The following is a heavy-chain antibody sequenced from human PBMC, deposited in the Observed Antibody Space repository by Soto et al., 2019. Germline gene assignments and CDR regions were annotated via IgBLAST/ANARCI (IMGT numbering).Heavy chain of an antibody. J-gene: IGHJ5*02. CDR2: IKSKTDGGTT. CDR1: GFTFTRFA. Sequence: GGSLRPSCAASGFTFTRFAMGWVRQALGKGLEWVGRIKSKTDGGTTDYAAPVKGRFTISRDDSKNTLYLQMNSLKTEDTAVYYCTTDPFGVVPNLNWFDPWGQGTLVTVSS. V-gene: IGHV3-15*01. D-gene: IGHD3-3*01. CDR3: TTDPFGVVPNLNWFDP.